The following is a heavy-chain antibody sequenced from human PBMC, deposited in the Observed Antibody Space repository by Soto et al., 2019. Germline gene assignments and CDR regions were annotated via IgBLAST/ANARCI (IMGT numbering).Heavy chain of an antibody. CDR2: IYWNDDK. J-gene: IGHJ5*02. CDR3: AHGTNYYVSGSYDWFDP. D-gene: IGHD3-10*01. Sequence: QITLKESGPTLVKPTQTLTLTCTFSGFSLSTSGVGVGWIRQPPGKALEWLALIYWNDDKRYSPSLKSRLTITKDTSKNQVVLTMTNMDPVDTATYYCAHGTNYYVSGSYDWFDPWGQGTLVTVSS. V-gene: IGHV2-5*01. CDR1: GFSLSTSGVG.